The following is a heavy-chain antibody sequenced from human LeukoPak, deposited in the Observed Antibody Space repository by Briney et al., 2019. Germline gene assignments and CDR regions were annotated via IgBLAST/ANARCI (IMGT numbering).Heavy chain of an antibody. CDR1: GYTFTSYG. CDR2: ISAYNGNT. D-gene: IGHD6-13*01. J-gene: IGHJ5*02. Sequence: ASVKVSCKASGYTFTSYGISWVRQAPGQGLEWMGWISAYNGNTKYAQKLQGRVTMTTDTSTSTAYMELRSLRSDDTAVYYCARDSWGSSSWYEYNWFDPWGQGTLVTVSS. V-gene: IGHV1-18*01. CDR3: ARDSWGSSSWYEYNWFDP.